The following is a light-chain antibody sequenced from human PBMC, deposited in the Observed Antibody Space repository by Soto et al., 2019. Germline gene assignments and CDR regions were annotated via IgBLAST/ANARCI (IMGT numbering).Light chain of an antibody. CDR3: QQYNVYPAT. J-gene: IGKJ1*01. CDR2: QAS. CDR1: QSIRKW. Sequence: DIQMTQSPSTLAASVGDRVTITCRASQSIRKWLAWYQQIPGKAPKVLIYQASSLESGVPSRFSGNISGTEFTLTINSLEPDDFATYYCQQYNVYPATFGQGTKVEIK. V-gene: IGKV1-5*03.